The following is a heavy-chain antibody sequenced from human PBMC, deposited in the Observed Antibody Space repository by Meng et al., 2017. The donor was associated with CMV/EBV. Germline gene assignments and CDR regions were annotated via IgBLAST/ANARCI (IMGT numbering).Heavy chain of an antibody. J-gene: IGHJ4*02. V-gene: IGHV3-9*03. CDR3: AKGVYSNYDAPFDY. CDR2: ISWNSGSI. CDR1: GFTFDGYA. D-gene: IGHD4-11*01. Sequence: SLKISCAASGFTFDGYAMHWVRQGPGKGLEWVSGISWNSGSIVYADSVKGRFTISRDNAKNSLYLQMNSLRDEDMALYHCAKGVYSNYDAPFDYWGQGILVTVSS.